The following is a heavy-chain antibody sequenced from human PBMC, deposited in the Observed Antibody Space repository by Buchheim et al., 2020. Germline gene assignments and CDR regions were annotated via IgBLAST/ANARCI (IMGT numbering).Heavy chain of an antibody. CDR1: GFTFSSYG. J-gene: IGHJ6*02. V-gene: IGHV3-30*03. D-gene: IGHD2-21*01. CDR3: ARNCDYYYGMDV. CDR2: ISYDGSNK. Sequence: QVQLVESGGGVVQPGRSLRLSCAASGFTFSSYGMHWVRQAPGKGLEWVAVISYDGSNKYYADSVKGRFTISRDNSKKTLYLQMNSLRAEDTAVYYCARNCDYYYGMDVWGQGTT.